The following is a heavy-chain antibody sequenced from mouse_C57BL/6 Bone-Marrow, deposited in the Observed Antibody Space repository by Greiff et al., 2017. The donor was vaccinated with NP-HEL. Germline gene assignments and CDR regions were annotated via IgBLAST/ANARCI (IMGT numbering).Heavy chain of an antibody. V-gene: IGHV1-62-2*01. CDR3: AGTHRHCGSSAAWFAY. Sequence: VQRVESGAELVKPGASVTLSCKASGYTFTEYTIHWVKQSSGPGLEWIGWFYPGCGSIKYNEQFKDTATLPADNSSSTVYMELSRLTSDDSAFYFGAGTHRHCGSSAAWFAYWGQGTLVTVSA. CDR1: GYTFTEYT. D-gene: IGHD1-1*01. J-gene: IGHJ3*01. CDR2: FYPGCGSI.